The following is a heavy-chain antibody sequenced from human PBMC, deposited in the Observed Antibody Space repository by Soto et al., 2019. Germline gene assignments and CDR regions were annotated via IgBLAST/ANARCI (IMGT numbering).Heavy chain of an antibody. CDR2: IYSGGTT. J-gene: IGHJ5*02. CDR1: GFTVSSNY. CDR3: ARAWWRSSRWFDP. D-gene: IGHD2-21*01. V-gene: IGHV3-53*02. Sequence: EVQLVETGGGLIQPGGSLRLSCEVTGFTVSSNYMSWVRKAPGKGLEWVSVIYSGGTTYSADSVKGRFTISRDDSKNTLYLQMNSLRAEDTAVYYCARAWWRSSRWFDPWGQGTLVTVSS.